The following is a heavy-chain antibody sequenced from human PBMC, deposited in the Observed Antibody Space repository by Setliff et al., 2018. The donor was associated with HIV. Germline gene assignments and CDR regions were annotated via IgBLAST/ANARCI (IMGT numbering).Heavy chain of an antibody. CDR1: EFTFSSYN. V-gene: IGHV3-21*01. Sequence: GGSLRLSCAASEFTFSSYNMNWVRQAPGKGLEWVSSISSSSSYIYYADSVKGRLTISRDNAKNSLYLQMNSLRAEDTAVYYCATDSPSFYWGQGTLVTVSS. D-gene: IGHD2-2*01. CDR2: ISSSSSYI. CDR3: ATDSPSFY. J-gene: IGHJ4*02.